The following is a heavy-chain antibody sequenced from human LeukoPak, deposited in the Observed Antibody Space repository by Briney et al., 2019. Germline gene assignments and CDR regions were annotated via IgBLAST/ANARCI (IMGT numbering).Heavy chain of an antibody. Sequence: SETLSLTCAVSNYSISSAYYWGWIRQPPGKGLEWIGSIYHRGSADYNPSLKSRVTISVDTSKNQFSLKLSSVTAADTAVYYCARGSSSWSFGEYWGQGTLVTVSS. D-gene: IGHD6-13*01. CDR2: IYHRGSA. CDR1: NYSISSAYY. CDR3: ARGSSSWSFGEY. J-gene: IGHJ4*02. V-gene: IGHV4-38-2*01.